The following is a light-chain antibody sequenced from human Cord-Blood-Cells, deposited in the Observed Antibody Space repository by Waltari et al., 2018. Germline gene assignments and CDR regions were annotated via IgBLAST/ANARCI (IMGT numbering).Light chain of an antibody. CDR1: QSLLHSDGKTY. J-gene: IGKJ1*01. V-gene: IGKV2D-29*02. CDR3: MQSIQLLWT. CDR2: AVS. Sequence: DIVMTQTPLSLSVTPGQPASISCKSSQSLLHSDGKTYLYWYLQKPGQSPQLLIYAVSNRFSGVPDRFSGSGSGTDFTLKISRVEAEDVGVYYCMQSIQLLWTFGQGTKVEIK.